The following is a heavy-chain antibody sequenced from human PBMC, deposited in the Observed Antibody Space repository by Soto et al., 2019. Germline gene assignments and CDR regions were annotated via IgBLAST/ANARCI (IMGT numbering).Heavy chain of an antibody. D-gene: IGHD2-15*01. CDR2: ISFGSSFT. V-gene: IGHV3-11*06. Sequence: GSLRLSCAASGFTFSDYYMTWLRQAPGKGPECISYISFGSSFTNYADSVEGRFTISRDNAKNTLYLQMHSLSLENPAVYYSARGLSRRILNSPEPWGQAVLVTVSS. J-gene: IGHJ1*01. CDR1: GFTFSDYY. CDR3: ARGLSRRILNSPEP.